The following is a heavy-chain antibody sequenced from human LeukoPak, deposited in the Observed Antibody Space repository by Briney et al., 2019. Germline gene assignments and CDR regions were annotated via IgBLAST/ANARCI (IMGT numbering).Heavy chain of an antibody. CDR1: GYSFTSYW. V-gene: IGHV5-51*01. J-gene: IGHJ6*03. CDR2: IYPGDSDT. Sequence: GESLKISCKGSGYSFTSYWIGWVRQMPGKGLEWMGIIYPGDSDTRYSPSFQGQVTISADKSISTAYLQWSSLKASDTAMYYCARRKLLVRGDYYYYYMDVWGKGTTVTISS. CDR3: ARRKLLVRGDYYYYYMDV. D-gene: IGHD3-10*01.